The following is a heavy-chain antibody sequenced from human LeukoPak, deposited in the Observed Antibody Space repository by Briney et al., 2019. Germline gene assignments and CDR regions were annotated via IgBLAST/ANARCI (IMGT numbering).Heavy chain of an antibody. CDR1: GFTFSSYA. CDR2: ISSNGGST. V-gene: IGHV3-64*01. Sequence: GGSLRLSCAASGFTFSSYAMHWVRQAPGKGLEYVSAISSNGGSTYYVNSVKGRFTISRDNSKNTLYLQMGSLRAEDIAVYYCARGGSSSSRFDIWGQGTMVTVSS. J-gene: IGHJ3*02. D-gene: IGHD6-13*01. CDR3: ARGGSSSSRFDI.